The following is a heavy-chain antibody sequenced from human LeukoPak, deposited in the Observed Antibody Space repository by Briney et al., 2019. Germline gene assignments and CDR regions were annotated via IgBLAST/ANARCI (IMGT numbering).Heavy chain of an antibody. V-gene: IGHV3-21*01. CDR2: ISSSSSYI. CDR3: ARGYLAVAGDY. CDR1: GFTFSSYS. D-gene: IGHD6-19*01. Sequence: GGSLRLSCAAPGFTFSSYSMNWVRQAPGKGLEWVSSISSSSSYIYYADSVKGRFTISRDNAKNSLYLQMNSLRAEDTAVYYCARGYLAVAGDYWGQGTLVTVSS. J-gene: IGHJ4*02.